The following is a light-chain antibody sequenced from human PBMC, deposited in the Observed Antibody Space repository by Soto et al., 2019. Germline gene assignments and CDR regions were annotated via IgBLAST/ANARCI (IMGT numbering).Light chain of an antibody. CDR2: VAS. CDR3: QQYNSYSGT. CDR1: QSISSW. Sequence: DIQMTQSPSTLSASVGDRVTITCRASQSISSWLAWYQQKPGKAPKLLIYVASSLESGVPSRFSGSGSGTEFTLTISSLQPDDFETYYCQQYNSYSGTFGQGTKVEIK. J-gene: IGKJ1*01. V-gene: IGKV1-5*01.